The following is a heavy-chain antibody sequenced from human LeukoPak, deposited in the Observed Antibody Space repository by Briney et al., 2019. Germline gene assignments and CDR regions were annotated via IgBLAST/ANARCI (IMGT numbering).Heavy chain of an antibody. Sequence: GGSLRLSCAASGFTFSTYGMHWVRQAPGKGLEWVAYIRYDGINKHYADSVKGRFTISRDTSKNTLYLDLSTLRVDDTAIYYCAKLLGDNPIRWYFDLWGRGTLVTVSS. J-gene: IGHJ2*01. CDR1: GFTFSTYG. V-gene: IGHV3-30*02. CDR2: IRYDGINK. D-gene: IGHD4/OR15-4a*01. CDR3: AKLLGDNPIRWYFDL.